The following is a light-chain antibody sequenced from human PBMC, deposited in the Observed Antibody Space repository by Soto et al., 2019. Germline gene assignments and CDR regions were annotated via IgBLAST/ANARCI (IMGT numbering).Light chain of an antibody. J-gene: IGKJ2*01. CDR1: QSVSSY. CDR2: DAS. CDR3: QQRSNWPPVYT. V-gene: IGKV3-11*01. Sequence: EIVLTQSPATLSLSPGERATLSCRASQSVSSYLAWYQQKPGQAPRLLIYDASNRATGIPARFSGSGSGTVFTLTISSLEPEDFAVYYWQQRSNWPPVYTFGQGTKLEIK.